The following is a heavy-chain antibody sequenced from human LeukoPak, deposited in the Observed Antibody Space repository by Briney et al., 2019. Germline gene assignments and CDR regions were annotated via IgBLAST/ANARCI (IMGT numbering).Heavy chain of an antibody. CDR1: GGSISSGSYY. J-gene: IGHJ6*03. Sequence: SETLSLTCTVSGGSISSGSYYWSWIRQPAGKGLEWIGRIYTSGSTNYNPSLKSRVTISVDTSKNQFSLKLSSVTAADTAVYYCARAPNTAYYYYYMDVWGKGTTVTVSS. CDR2: IYTSGST. CDR3: ARAPNTAYYYYYMDV. V-gene: IGHV4-61*02. D-gene: IGHD4-17*01.